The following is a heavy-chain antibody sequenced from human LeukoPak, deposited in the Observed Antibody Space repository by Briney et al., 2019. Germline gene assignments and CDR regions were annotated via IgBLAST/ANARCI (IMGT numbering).Heavy chain of an antibody. Sequence: SGPTLVNPTQTLTLTCTFSGFSLSTSGMCLTWILHPPGKPLKWLALIDWDDDKYYSTSLKTRLTISKDTSKNQVVLTMTNMDPVDTATYYCARIDWGWRAFDIWGQGTMVTVSS. V-gene: IGHV2-70*01. CDR3: ARIDWGWRAFDI. D-gene: IGHD7-27*01. CDR1: GFSLSTSGMC. J-gene: IGHJ3*02. CDR2: IDWDDDK.